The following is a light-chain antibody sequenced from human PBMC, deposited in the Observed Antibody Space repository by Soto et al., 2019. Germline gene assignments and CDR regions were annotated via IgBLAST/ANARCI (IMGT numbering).Light chain of an antibody. J-gene: IGKJ4*01. CDR2: DAS. CDR1: QSVSSSY. Sequence: IVLTQSPCTLSLSTGESATLSCRASQSVSSSYLAWYQQKPGQAPRLLIYDASSRATGIPDRFSGSGSGTDFTLTISSLQPEDAATYYCQKYNSAPLTFAGGTKVDIK. CDR3: QKYNSAPLT. V-gene: IGKV3-20*01.